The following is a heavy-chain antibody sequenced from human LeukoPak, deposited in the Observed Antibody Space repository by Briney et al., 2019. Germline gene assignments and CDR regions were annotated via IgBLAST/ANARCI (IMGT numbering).Heavy chain of an antibody. CDR3: ASATGLMVREGNDAFDI. D-gene: IGHD3-10*01. J-gene: IGHJ3*02. Sequence: SETLSLTCTVSGGSISSYYWSWIWQPPGKGLEWIGYIYYSGSTNYNPSLKSRVTISVDTSKNQFSLKLSSVTAADTAVYYCASATGLMVREGNDAFDIWGQGTMVTVSS. CDR1: GGSISSYY. CDR2: IYYSGST. V-gene: IGHV4-59*01.